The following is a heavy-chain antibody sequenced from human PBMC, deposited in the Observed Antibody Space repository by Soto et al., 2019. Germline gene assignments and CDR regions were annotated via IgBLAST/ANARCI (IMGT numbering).Heavy chain of an antibody. CDR2: IYSGGST. Sequence: GGSLRLSCAASGFTVSSNYMSWVRQAPGKGLEWVSVIYSGGSTYYADPVKGRFTISRDNSKNTLYLQMNSLRAEDTAVYYCAREIVWGSPQPRDYWGQGTLVTVSS. CDR1: GFTVSSNY. J-gene: IGHJ4*02. V-gene: IGHV3-66*01. CDR3: AREIVWGSPQPRDY. D-gene: IGHD3-16*01.